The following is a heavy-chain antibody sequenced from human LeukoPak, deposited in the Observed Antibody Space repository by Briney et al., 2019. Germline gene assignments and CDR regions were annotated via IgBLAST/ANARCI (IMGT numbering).Heavy chain of an antibody. CDR3: ARDALEWELLSCPDY. CDR1: GFTFSSYA. D-gene: IGHD1-26*01. CDR2: ISGSGGST. J-gene: IGHJ4*02. Sequence: GGSLRLSCAASGFTFSSYAMSWVRQAPGKGLEWVSAISGSGGSTYYADSVKGRFTISRDNAKNSLYLQMNSLRAEDTAVYYCARDALEWELLSCPDYWGQGTLVTVSS. V-gene: IGHV3-23*01.